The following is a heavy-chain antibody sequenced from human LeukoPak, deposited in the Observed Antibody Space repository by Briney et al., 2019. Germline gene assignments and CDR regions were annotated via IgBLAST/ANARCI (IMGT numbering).Heavy chain of an antibody. CDR2: ISAYNGNT. D-gene: IGHD2-21*02. CDR1: GYTFTSYG. Sequence: ASVKVSCKASGYTFTSYGISWVRQAPGQGLEWMGWISAYNGNTNYAQKLQGRVTMTTDTSTSTAYMELRSLRSDDTAVYYCARVRAYIVVVTAQGWFDPWGQGTLVTVSS. J-gene: IGHJ5*02. CDR3: ARVRAYIVVVTAQGWFDP. V-gene: IGHV1-18*01.